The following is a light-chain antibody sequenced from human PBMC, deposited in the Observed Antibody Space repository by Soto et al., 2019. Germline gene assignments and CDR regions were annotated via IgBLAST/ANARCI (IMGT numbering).Light chain of an antibody. V-gene: IGLV2-14*01. CDR2: EVS. CDR3: SSYTSSSTLV. CDR1: SSDVGDFDC. J-gene: IGLJ2*01. Sequence: QSVLTQPASVSGSPGQSITISCTGTSSDVGDFDCVSWYQQHPGKAPKLMIYEVSDRPSRVSNRFSGSKSGDTASLTISGLQAEDEADYYCSSYTSSSTLVFGGGTQLTVL.